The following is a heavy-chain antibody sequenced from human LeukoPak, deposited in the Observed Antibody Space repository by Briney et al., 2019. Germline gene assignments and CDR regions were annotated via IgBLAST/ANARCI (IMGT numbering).Heavy chain of an antibody. CDR1: GGSFSGYY. Sequence: SETLSLTCAVYGGSFSGYYWSWIRQPPGKGLEWIGEINHSGSTNYNPSLKSRVTISVDTSKNQFSLKLSSVTAADTAVYYCARQARRYPIDYWGQGTLVTVSS. V-gene: IGHV4-34*01. CDR3: ARQARRYPIDY. D-gene: IGHD2-2*02. CDR2: INHSGST. J-gene: IGHJ4*02.